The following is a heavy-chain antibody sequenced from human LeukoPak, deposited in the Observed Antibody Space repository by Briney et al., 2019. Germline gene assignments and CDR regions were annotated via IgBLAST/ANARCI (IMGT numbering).Heavy chain of an antibody. J-gene: IGHJ5*02. CDR3: ARDAGVVPAPVMYNWFDP. V-gene: IGHV4-39*02. CDR2: IYYSGST. Sequence: PSETLSLACTVSGGSISSSNYYWGWIRQPPGKDLEWIGNIYYSGSTYYNPSLKSRVTISVDTSKNQFSLKLSSVTAADTAVYYCARDAGVVPAPVMYNWFDPWGQGTLVTVSS. CDR1: GGSISSSNYY. D-gene: IGHD2-2*01.